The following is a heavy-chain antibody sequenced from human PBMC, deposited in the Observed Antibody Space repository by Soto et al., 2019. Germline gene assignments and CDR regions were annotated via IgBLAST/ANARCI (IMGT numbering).Heavy chain of an antibody. J-gene: IGHJ4*02. V-gene: IGHV4-59*01. CDR2: IYYSGST. CDR1: GGSISSYY. CDR3: ARGGRIPGTTLDY. D-gene: IGHD1-20*01. Sequence: QVQLQESGPGLVKPSETLSLTCTVSGGSISSYYWSWIRQPPGKGLEWIGYIYYSGSTNYNPSLNSRAXTSXDXFKNQFSLKLSSVTAADTAVYYCARGGRIPGTTLDYWGQGTLVTVSS.